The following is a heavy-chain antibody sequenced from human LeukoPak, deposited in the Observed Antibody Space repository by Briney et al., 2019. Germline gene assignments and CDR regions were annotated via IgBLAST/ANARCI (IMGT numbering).Heavy chain of an antibody. J-gene: IGHJ6*01. CDR2: VSLDGIT. Sequence: SGTLSLTCAVSGGSISSSNWWSWVRQAPGKGLEWIGDVSLDGITNYNPSLLGRVTISLDKSAKQVSLRLTSVTAADTAIYYCARDSSAPRSYFALDVWGQGTTVTVSS. CDR1: GGSISSSNW. D-gene: IGHD6-19*01. CDR3: ARDSSAPRSYFALDV. V-gene: IGHV4-4*02.